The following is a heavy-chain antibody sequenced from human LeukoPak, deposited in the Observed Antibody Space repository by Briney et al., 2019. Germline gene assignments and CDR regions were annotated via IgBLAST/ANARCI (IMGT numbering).Heavy chain of an antibody. CDR1: GFIFSDYA. V-gene: IGHV3-30*18. D-gene: IGHD4-17*01. CDR2: VSYDGNLQ. Sequence: RSLRLSCAASGFIFSDYAIHWVRQAPGKGLEWVAAVSYDGNLQHYADAVKGRFTVSRDNSKNTVFLQINSLRTDDSAVYWCVKVYPTVTTSSVLGSWGQGTLVTVSS. CDR3: VKVYPTVTTSSVLGS. J-gene: IGHJ4*02.